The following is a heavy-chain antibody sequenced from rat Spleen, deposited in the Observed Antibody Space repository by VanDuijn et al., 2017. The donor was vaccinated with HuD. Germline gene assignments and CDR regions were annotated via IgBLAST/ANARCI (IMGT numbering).Heavy chain of an antibody. CDR2: ITSNGDST. J-gene: IGHJ2*01. CDR1: GFTFNKYW. Sequence: EVQLVESGGGLVQPGRSLRVSCVGSGFTFNKYWMTWIRQAPGKGLEWVATITSNGDSTYYPDSVRGRFTISRDNAQNNLYLQMNSLRSEDTATYYCTREDYVLTDWGQGVMVTVSS. D-gene: IGHD1-12*01. V-gene: IGHV5-31*01. CDR3: TREDYVLTD.